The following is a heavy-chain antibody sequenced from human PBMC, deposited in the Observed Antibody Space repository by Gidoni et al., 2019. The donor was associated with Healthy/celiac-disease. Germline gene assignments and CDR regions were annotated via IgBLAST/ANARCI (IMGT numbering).Heavy chain of an antibody. J-gene: IGHJ4*02. Sequence: QITLKESGPTLAKPTQTLTLTCTFSGFSLSTSGVGVGWIRQPPGKALEWLALIYWDDDKRYSPSLKSRLTNTKDTSKNQVVLTMTNMDPVDTATYYCAHTRPVRGWNKGGFDYWGQGTLVTVSS. D-gene: IGHD6-19*01. V-gene: IGHV2-5*02. CDR1: GFSLSTSGVG. CDR3: AHTRPVRGWNKGGFDY. CDR2: IYWDDDK.